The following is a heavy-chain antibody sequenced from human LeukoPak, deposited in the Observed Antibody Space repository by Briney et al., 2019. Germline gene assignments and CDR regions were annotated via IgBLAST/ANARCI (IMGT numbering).Heavy chain of an antibody. CDR3: ASSRIVLQPSDAFDI. CDR1: GFTFSSYW. V-gene: IGHV3-7*01. D-gene: IGHD2-8*01. Sequence: PGGSLRLSCAASGFTFSSYWMSWVRQAPGKGLEWVANIKQDGSEKYYVDSVKGRFTISRDNAKNSLYLQMNSLRAEDTAVYYCASSRIVLQPSDAFDIWGQGTMVTVSS. J-gene: IGHJ3*02. CDR2: IKQDGSEK.